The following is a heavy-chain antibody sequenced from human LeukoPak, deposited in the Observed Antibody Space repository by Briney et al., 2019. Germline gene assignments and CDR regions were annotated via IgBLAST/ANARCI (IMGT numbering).Heavy chain of an antibody. J-gene: IGHJ4*02. CDR1: GGSISSSSYY. D-gene: IGHD3-9*01. CDR2: IYYSGST. CDR3: ARRVGGDNILTGATFDY. Sequence: KASETLSLTCTVSGGSISSSSYYWGWIRQPPGKGLEWIGNIYYSGSTYYNPSLKSRVTISVDTSKNQFSLKLSSVTAADTAVYYCARRVGGDNILTGATFDYWGQGTLVTVSS. V-gene: IGHV4-39*07.